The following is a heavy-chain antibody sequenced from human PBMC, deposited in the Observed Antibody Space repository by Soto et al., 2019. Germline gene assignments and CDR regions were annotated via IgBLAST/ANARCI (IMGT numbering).Heavy chain of an antibody. V-gene: IGHV4-59*01. CDR1: GGSISSYY. CDR3: ARGNYYDSSGYYIDY. CDR2: IYYSGRT. D-gene: IGHD3-22*01. Sequence: PSETLSLTCTVSGGSISSYYWSWIRQPPGKGLEWIGYIYYSGRTTYNPSLKSRVTISLDTSKNQFSLKLSSVTAADTALYYCARGNYYDSSGYYIDYWGQGTLVTVSS. J-gene: IGHJ4*02.